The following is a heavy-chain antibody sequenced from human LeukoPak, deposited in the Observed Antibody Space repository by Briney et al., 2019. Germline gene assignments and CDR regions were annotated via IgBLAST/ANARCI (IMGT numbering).Heavy chain of an antibody. V-gene: IGHV4-59*08. Sequence: SETLSLTCSVAGDSISNFYRNLIRQPPGKRLEWIGNIHYSGNSNYNPSLQSRVTISIDTSRKQLFLKLSSVTAADTAVYYCALAPNSNWFDFWGQGTLVTVSS. J-gene: IGHJ5*01. D-gene: IGHD2-8*01. CDR1: GDSISNFY. CDR2: IHYSGNS. CDR3: ALAPNSNWFDF.